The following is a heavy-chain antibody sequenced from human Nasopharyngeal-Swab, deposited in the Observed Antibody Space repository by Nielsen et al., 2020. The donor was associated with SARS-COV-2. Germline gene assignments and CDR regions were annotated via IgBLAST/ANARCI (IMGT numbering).Heavy chain of an antibody. CDR2: IYYSGRT. Sequence: CQASAKGLEWIGYIYYSGRTNYNPSLKSRVTISVDTSKNQISLKLKFVTAADTAVYYCARHQAYSGNYEDGFDIWGPGTMVTVSS. V-gene: IGHV4-59*08. CDR3: ARHQAYSGNYEDGFDI. D-gene: IGHD1-26*01. J-gene: IGHJ3*02.